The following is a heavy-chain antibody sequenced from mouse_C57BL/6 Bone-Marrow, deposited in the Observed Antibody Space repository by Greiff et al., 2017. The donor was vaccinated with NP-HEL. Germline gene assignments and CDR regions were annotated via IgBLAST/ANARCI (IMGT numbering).Heavy chain of an antibody. CDR3: AKSFLITTVVAHWYFDG. D-gene: IGHD1-1*01. Sequence: QVQLQQPGAELVKPGASVKMSCKASGYTFTSYWITWVKQRPGQGLEWIGDIYPGSGSTNYNEKFKSKATLTVDTSSSTAYMQLSSLTSEDSAVYYGAKSFLITTVVAHWYFDGWGTGTTVTVSS. V-gene: IGHV1-55*01. J-gene: IGHJ1*03. CDR2: IYPGSGST. CDR1: GYTFTSYW.